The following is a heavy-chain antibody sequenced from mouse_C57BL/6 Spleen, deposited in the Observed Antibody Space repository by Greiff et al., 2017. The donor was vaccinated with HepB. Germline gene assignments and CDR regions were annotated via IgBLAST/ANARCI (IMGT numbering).Heavy chain of an antibody. D-gene: IGHD2-2*01. J-gene: IGHJ4*01. V-gene: IGHV1-15*01. Sequence: VQLQESGAELVRPGASVTLSCKASGYTFTDYEMHWVKQTPVHGLEWIGAIDPETGGTAYNQKFKGKAILTADKSSSTAYMELRSLTSEDSAVYYCTRWGLRRDYYAMDYWGQGTSVTVSS. CDR1: GYTFTDYE. CDR2: IDPETGGT. CDR3: TRWGLRRDYYAMDY.